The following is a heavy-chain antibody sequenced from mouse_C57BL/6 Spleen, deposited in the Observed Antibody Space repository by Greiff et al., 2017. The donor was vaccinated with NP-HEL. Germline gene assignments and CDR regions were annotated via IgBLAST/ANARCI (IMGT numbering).Heavy chain of an antibody. CDR2: INPSNGGT. D-gene: IGHD2-1*01. Sequence: VQLQQPGTELVKPGASVKLSCKASGYTFTNYWMHWVKQRPGQGLEWIGNINPSNGGTNYNEKFKSKATLTVDKSSSTAYMQLSSLTSEDSAVYYCARSGSYYGNYVDYWGQGTTLTVSS. CDR3: ARSGSYYGNYVDY. V-gene: IGHV1-53*01. CDR1: GYTFTNYW. J-gene: IGHJ2*01.